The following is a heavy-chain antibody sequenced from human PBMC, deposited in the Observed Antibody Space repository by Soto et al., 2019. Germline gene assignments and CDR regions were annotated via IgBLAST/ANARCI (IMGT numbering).Heavy chain of an antibody. CDR3: ARDSAAAGHFDY. CDR1: GGTFSSYA. Sequence: QVQLVQSGAEVKKPGSSVKVSCKASGGTFSSYAISWVRQAPGQGLEWMGGIIAIFGTANYAQKFQGRVTITADESAHTAYMELSSLRSEDTAVYYCARDSAAAGHFDYWGQGTLVTVSS. D-gene: IGHD6-13*01. CDR2: IIAIFGTA. V-gene: IGHV1-69*01. J-gene: IGHJ4*02.